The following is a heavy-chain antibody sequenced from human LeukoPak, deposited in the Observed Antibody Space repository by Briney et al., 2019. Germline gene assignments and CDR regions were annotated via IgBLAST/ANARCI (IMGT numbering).Heavy chain of an antibody. D-gene: IGHD6-13*01. J-gene: IGHJ4*02. CDR1: GYSFSNYW. CDR2: IYPGDSDT. V-gene: IGHV5-51*01. Sequence: GESLKISCKGSGYSFSNYWIGWVRQMPWKGLEWMGIIYPGDSDTRYSPSFQGQVTISADKSISTAYLQWSSLKASDTAVYYCARQPRAAAGPYYFDYWGQGTLVTVSS. CDR3: ARQPRAAAGPYYFDY.